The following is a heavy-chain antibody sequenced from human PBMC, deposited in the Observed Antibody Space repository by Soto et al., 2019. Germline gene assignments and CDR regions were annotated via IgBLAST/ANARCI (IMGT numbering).Heavy chain of an antibody. CDR1: GFTFSSYA. CDR2: IGSAGDT. Sequence: GGSLRLSCAASGFTFSSYAVHWVRQPTGKGLEWVSVIGSAGDTYYPGSVKGRFTISRENAKNSLYLQMNSLRAEDTAVYHCVRTECIAAAGTKFQCYFDYWGQGTLVTVSS. V-gene: IGHV3-13*01. J-gene: IGHJ4*02. D-gene: IGHD6-13*01. CDR3: VRTECIAAAGTKFQCYFDY.